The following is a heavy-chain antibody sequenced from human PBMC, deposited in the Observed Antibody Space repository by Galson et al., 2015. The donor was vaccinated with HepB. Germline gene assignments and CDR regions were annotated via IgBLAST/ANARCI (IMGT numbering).Heavy chain of an antibody. V-gene: IGHV3-23*01. CDR1: GFTFSSYA. Sequence: SLRLSCAASGFTFSSYAMSWVRQAPGKGLEWVSAISGSGGSTYYADSVKGRFTISRDNSKITLYLQMNSLRAEDTAVYYCAAPGGRYYYGSGSYRFPDAFDIWGQGTMVTVSS. D-gene: IGHD3-10*01. J-gene: IGHJ3*02. CDR3: AAPGGRYYYGSGSYRFPDAFDI. CDR2: ISGSGGST.